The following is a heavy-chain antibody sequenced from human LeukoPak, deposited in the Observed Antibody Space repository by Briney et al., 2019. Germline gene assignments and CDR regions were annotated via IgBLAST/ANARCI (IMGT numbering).Heavy chain of an antibody. CDR3: ARAGEWFGESPHFDY. CDR1: GGSISSYY. V-gene: IGHV4-59*08. Sequence: SETLSLTCTVSGGSISSYYWSWIRQPPGKGLEWIGYIYYSGSTNYNPSLKSRVTISVDTSKNQFSLKLSSVTAADTAVYYCARAGEWFGESPHFDYWGQGTLVTVSS. CDR2: IYYSGST. D-gene: IGHD3-10*01. J-gene: IGHJ4*02.